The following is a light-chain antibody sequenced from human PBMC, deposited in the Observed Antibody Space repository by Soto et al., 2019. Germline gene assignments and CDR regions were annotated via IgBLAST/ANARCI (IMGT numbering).Light chain of an antibody. V-gene: IGLV2-14*01. CDR1: SSDVGGYNY. J-gene: IGLJ1*01. CDR2: DVS. CDR3: SSYTSSSTPAYV. Sequence: QSVLTQPASVSGSPGHSITITCTGTSSDVGGYNYVSWYQQHPGKAPKLMIYDVSNRPSGVSNRFSGSKSGNTASLTISGLQAEDEADYYCSSYTSSSTPAYVFGNGTE.